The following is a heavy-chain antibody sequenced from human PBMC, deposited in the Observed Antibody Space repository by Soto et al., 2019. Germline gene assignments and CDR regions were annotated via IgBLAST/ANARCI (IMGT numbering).Heavy chain of an antibody. D-gene: IGHD6-19*01. J-gene: IGHJ4*02. V-gene: IGHV4-61*01. CDR3: ARDVFSGWYGDYFDY. CDR1: GGSVSSGSYY. CDR2: IYYSGST. Sequence: SSETLSLTCTVSGGSVSSGSYYWSWIRQPPGKGLEWIGYIYYSGSTNYNPSLKSRVTISVDTSKNQFSLKLSSVTAADTAVYYCARDVFSGWYGDYFDYWGQGTLVTVSS.